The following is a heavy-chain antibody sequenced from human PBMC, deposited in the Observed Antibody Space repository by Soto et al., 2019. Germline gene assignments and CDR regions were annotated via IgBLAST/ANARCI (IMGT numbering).Heavy chain of an antibody. CDR1: GFTFSSYW. V-gene: IGHV3-74*01. CDR2: LSGDGTDT. Sequence: EVQLVESGGGLVQPGGSLRLSCVTSGFTFSSYWMHWVRQDPGKGLVWVACLSGDGTDTRYADSVKGRFSISRDNAKDTLYLQMNSLKDEDTAVYFCGRDPMDSTPIDLWGKGALVTVSS. J-gene: IGHJ4*02. D-gene: IGHD2-15*01. CDR3: GRDPMDSTPIDL.